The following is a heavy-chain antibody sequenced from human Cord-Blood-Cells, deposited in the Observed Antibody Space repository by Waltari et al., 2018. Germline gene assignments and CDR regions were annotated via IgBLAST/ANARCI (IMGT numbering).Heavy chain of an antibody. CDR3: ARHSGDYAIFDY. J-gene: IGHJ4*02. CDR1: GGSISSSSYY. Sequence: QLQLQESGPGLVKPSETLSLTCTVSGGSISSSSYYWGWNRQPPGKGLEWIGSIYYSGSTYYNPSLKSRVTISVDTSKNQFSLKLSSVTAADTAVYYCARHSGDYAIFDYWGQGTLVTVSS. V-gene: IGHV4-39*01. CDR2: IYYSGST. D-gene: IGHD4-17*01.